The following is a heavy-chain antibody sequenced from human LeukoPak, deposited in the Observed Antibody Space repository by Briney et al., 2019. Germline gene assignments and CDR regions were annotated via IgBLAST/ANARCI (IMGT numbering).Heavy chain of an antibody. CDR2: IYYSGTT. J-gene: IGHJ4*02. V-gene: IGHV4-39*01. CDR3: ARQGDGGRAFDY. CDR1: GGSISSSSYY. D-gene: IGHD4-23*01. Sequence: SETLSLTCTVSGGSISSSSYYWGWIRQPPGKGLEWIGTIYYSGTTNYKPSLKSRVTISVDTSKNQFSLKLNSVPAANTAVYYCARQGDGGRAFDYWGQGTLLTVSS.